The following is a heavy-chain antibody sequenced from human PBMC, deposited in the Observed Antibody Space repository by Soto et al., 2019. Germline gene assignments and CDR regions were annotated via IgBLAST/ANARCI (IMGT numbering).Heavy chain of an antibody. CDR2: IIPILGIA. J-gene: IGHJ6*03. V-gene: IGHV1-69*04. D-gene: IGHD2-2*01. Sequence: SVKVSCKASGGTFSRYTISWVRQAPGQGLEWMGRIIPILGIANYAQKFQGRVTITADKSTSTAYMELSSLRSEDTAVYYCARDWCSSTSCYAPYYYYMDVWGKGTTVTVSS. CDR1: GGTFSRYT. CDR3: ARDWCSSTSCYAPYYYYMDV.